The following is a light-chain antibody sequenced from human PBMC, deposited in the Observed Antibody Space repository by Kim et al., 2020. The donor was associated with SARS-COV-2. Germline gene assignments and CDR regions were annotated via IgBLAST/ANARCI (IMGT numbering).Light chain of an antibody. CDR1: QTISTY. Sequence: AAVGDRVTIPCRASQTISTYVNWYQHRPGRAPHLLIYAAPRLHSGVPSRFSRSGSGTVFTLTISDVQPEGVATYYCHQTHTSPRTFGQGTKVDI. CDR3: HQTHTSPRT. V-gene: IGKV1-39*01. CDR2: AAP. J-gene: IGKJ1*01.